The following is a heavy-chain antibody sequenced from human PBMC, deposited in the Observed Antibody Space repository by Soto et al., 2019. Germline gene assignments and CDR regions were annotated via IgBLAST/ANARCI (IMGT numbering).Heavy chain of an antibody. V-gene: IGHV4-30-4*01. Sequence: QVQLQESGPGLVKPSQTLSLTCTVSGGSISSGDYYWSWFRQPPGKGLEWIGYTYYIGLTDYNPSLKCRVTISVDTSKNQFSLKLSSVTAADTAVYYCASETYGPLADYWGQGTLVTVSS. CDR2: TYYIGLT. D-gene: IGHD2-8*01. CDR1: GGSISSGDYY. J-gene: IGHJ4*02. CDR3: ASETYGPLADY.